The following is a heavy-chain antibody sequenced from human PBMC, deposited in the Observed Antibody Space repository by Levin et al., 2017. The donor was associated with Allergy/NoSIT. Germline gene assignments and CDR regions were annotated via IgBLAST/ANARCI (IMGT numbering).Heavy chain of an antibody. CDR3: AKREYYYSGGH. Sequence: PGGSLRLSCAASGFTFSSYAMRWVRQAPGKGLEWVSAINDSGGSTYYADSVKGRFTISRDNSKNTLYLQMNSLRAEDTAVYYCAKREYYYSGGHWGQGTLVTVSS. J-gene: IGHJ4*02. V-gene: IGHV3-23*01. CDR2: INDSGGST. CDR1: GFTFSSYA. D-gene: IGHD3-22*01.